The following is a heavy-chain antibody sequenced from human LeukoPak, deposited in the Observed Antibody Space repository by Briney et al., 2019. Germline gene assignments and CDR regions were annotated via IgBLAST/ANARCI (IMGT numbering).Heavy chain of an antibody. CDR1: GGSVSSGSYY. J-gene: IGHJ4*02. Sequence: SETLSLTCSVSGGSVSSGSYYWSWIRQPPGKGLEWIGEINHSGSTNYNPSLKSRVTISIDTSKNQFSLKLRSVTAADTAVYYCTRSPPPGATAYGVVDLWGQGTLVTVSS. CDR2: INHSGST. D-gene: IGHD3-16*01. V-gene: IGHV4-61*01. CDR3: TRSPPPGATAYGVVDL.